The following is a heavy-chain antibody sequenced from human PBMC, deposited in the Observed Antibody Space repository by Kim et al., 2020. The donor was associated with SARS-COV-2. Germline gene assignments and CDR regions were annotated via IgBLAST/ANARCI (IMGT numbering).Heavy chain of an antibody. J-gene: IGHJ4*02. V-gene: IGHV3-11*04. CDR1: GFTFSDDY. D-gene: IGHD3-10*01. CDR3: ARDTHLVSLGY. CDR2: ISSSGATI. Sequence: GGSLRLSCAASGFTFSDDYMSWIRQAPGKGLEWVSYISSSGATIYYADSVKGRFTISRDNDKNSLYLQMNSLRAEDTAVYYCARDTHLVSLGYWGQGTLVTVSS.